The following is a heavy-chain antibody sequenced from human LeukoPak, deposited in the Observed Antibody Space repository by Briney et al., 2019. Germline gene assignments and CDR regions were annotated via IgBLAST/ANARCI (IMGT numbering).Heavy chain of an antibody. Sequence: PSETLSLTCTVSGYSISSGYYWGWIRQPPGKGLEWIGSIYHSGSTYYNPSLKSRVTISVDTSKNQFSLKLSSVTAADTAVYYCARGDDYVWGSYRSNWFDPWGQGTLVTVSS. J-gene: IGHJ5*02. CDR3: ARGDDYVWGSYRSNWFDP. D-gene: IGHD3-16*02. CDR1: GYSISSGYY. V-gene: IGHV4-38-2*02. CDR2: IYHSGST.